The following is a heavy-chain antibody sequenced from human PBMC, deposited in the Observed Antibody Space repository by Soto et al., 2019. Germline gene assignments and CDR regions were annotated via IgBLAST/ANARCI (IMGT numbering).Heavy chain of an antibody. CDR2: IGSSGATI. CDR3: ARDTEGYNGMDV. Sequence: EGQLVESGGGLVQPGGSLRLSCAASGFAFSSYEMNWVRQAPGKGLEWVSHIGSSGATIHYADSVKGRFTISRDNAKRSLYLQMNSLRAEDTAVYYCARDTEGYNGMDVWGQGTTVTVSS. D-gene: IGHD4-17*01. J-gene: IGHJ6*02. CDR1: GFAFSSYE. V-gene: IGHV3-48*03.